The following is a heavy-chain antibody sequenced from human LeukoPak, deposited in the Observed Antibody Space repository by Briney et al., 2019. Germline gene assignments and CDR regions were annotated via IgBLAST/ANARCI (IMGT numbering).Heavy chain of an antibody. CDR1: GFTFSSYA. CDR2: ISGSGGST. Sequence: GGSLRLSCAASGFTFSSYAMSWVRQAPGKGLEWVSAISGSGGSTYYADSVKGRFTISRDNSKNTLYLQMNSLRAEDTAVYYCAKVSVWSGYYSGMDVWGQGTTVTVSS. D-gene: IGHD3-3*01. J-gene: IGHJ6*02. V-gene: IGHV3-23*01. CDR3: AKVSVWSGYYSGMDV.